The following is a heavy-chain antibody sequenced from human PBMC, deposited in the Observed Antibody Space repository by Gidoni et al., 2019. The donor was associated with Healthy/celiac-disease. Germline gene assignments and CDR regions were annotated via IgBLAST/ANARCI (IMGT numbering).Heavy chain of an antibody. Sequence: EVQLVESGGGLVKPGGSLRLSCAASGFTFSSSSMNSVRQAPGKGLEWVSSISSSSSDIYYEDSVKGRFTIARDNAKNSLYLQMNSLRAEDTAVYYCASPGTVTTPLDYYYGMDVWGQGTTVTVSS. J-gene: IGHJ6*01. CDR2: ISSSSSDI. D-gene: IGHD4-17*01. CDR3: ASPGTVTTPLDYYYGMDV. CDR1: GFTFSSSS. V-gene: IGHV3-21*01.